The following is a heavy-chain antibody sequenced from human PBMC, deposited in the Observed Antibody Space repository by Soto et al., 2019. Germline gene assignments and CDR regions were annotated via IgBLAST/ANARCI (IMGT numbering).Heavy chain of an antibody. CDR2: IYYSGST. CDR3: ARRGYCSGCSCYSVWFDP. CDR1: GGSISSYY. V-gene: IGHV4-59*08. Sequence: SETLSLTCTVSGGSISSYYWSWIRQPPGKGLEWIGYIYYSGSTNYNPSLKSRVTISVDTSKNQFSLKLSSVTAADTAVYYCARRGYCSGCSCYSVWFDPWGQGTLVTVSS. D-gene: IGHD2-15*01. J-gene: IGHJ5*02.